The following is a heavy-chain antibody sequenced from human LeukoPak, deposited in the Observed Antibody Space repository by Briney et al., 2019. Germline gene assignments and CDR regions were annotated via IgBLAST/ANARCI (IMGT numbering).Heavy chain of an antibody. D-gene: IGHD6-13*01. V-gene: IGHV3-7*01. CDR3: ARDGGSSSWYHDAFYI. J-gene: IGHJ3*02. CDR2: INHNGNVN. Sequence: GGSLRLSCAASGFTFSSYWMNWARQAPGKGLEWVASINHNGNVNYYVDSVKGRFTISRDNAKNSLYLQMNSLRAEDTAVYYCARDGGSSSWYHDAFYIWGQGTMVTVSS. CDR1: GFTFSSYW.